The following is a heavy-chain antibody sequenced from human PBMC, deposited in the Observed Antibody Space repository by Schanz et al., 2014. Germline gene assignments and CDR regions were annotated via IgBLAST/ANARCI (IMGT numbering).Heavy chain of an antibody. CDR3: ARGGPAYYFDD. V-gene: IGHV1-46*03. CDR1: GYTFTSYY. CDR2: INPSSGTT. Sequence: QVQLVQSGAEVKKPGASVKVSCEASGYTFTSYYIHWVRQAPGQGLEWMGKINPSSGTTRIAQNFQGRLTVTRDTSTSTVNMELSSLRSEDTAGYYCARGGPAYYFDDWGQGTLXTVSS. J-gene: IGHJ4*02.